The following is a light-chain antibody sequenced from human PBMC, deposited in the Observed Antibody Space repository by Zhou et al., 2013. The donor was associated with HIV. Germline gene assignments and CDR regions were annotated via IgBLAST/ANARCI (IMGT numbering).Light chain of an antibody. CDR2: GAS. V-gene: IGKV3-15*01. CDR3: QHYNDWDPERT. J-gene: IGKJ2*02. Sequence: EIVMTQSPATLSVSPGERATLSCRASQSVSSNLAWYQQKPGQAPSLLIYGASTRATGIPARFSGSGSGTEFTLTISSLQSEDFAVYYCQHYNDWDPERTFGQGTKLENK. CDR1: QSVSSN.